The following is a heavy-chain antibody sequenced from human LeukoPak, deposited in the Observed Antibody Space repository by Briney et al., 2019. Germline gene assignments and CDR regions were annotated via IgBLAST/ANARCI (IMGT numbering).Heavy chain of an antibody. CDR1: GGSISSCY. J-gene: IGHJ4*02. CDR3: AREGSDSSGYSTGFDY. V-gene: IGHV4-59*01. D-gene: IGHD3-22*01. CDR2: IYYSGST. Sequence: SETLSLTCTVSGGSISSCYWSWIRQPPGKGLEWIGYIYYSGSTNYNPSLKSRVTISVDTSKNQFSLKLSSVTAADTAVYYCAREGSDSSGYSTGFDYWGQGTLVTVSS.